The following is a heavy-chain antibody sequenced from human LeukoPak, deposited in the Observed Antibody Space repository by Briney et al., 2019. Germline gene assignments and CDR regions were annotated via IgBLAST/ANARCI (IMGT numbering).Heavy chain of an antibody. D-gene: IGHD6-19*01. CDR3: ARDLGSGFEGEYFQH. CDR1: GGTFSSYA. Sequence: SVKVSCKASGGTFSSYAISWVRQAPGQGLEWMGGIIPIFGAANYAQKFQGRVTITTDESTSTAYMELSSLRSEDTAVYYCARDLGSGFEGEYFQHWGQGTLVTVSS. J-gene: IGHJ1*01. V-gene: IGHV1-69*05. CDR2: IIPIFGAA.